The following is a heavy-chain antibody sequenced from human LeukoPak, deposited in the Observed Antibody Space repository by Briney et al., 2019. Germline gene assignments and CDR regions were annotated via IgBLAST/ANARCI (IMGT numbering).Heavy chain of an antibody. CDR2: ISGSGGST. V-gene: IGHV3-23*01. J-gene: IGHJ4*02. CDR1: GFTFSSYA. CDR3: AHTEGSSPYFDY. Sequence: GGSLRLSCAASGFTFSSYAMSWVRQAPGKGLEWVSAISGSGGSTYYADSVKGRFTISRDNSKNTLYLQMNSLRAEDTAVYYCAHTEGSSPYFDYWGQGTLVTVSS. D-gene: IGHD6-13*01.